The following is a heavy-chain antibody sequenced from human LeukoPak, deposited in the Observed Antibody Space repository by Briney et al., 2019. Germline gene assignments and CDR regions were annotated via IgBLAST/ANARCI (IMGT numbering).Heavy chain of an antibody. CDR2: ISGSGGST. Sequence: PGGSLRLSCAASGFTFSSYAMSWVRQAPGKGLEWVSAISGSGGSTYYADSVKGRFTISRDNSKNTLYLQMNSLRAEDTAVYYCARHTGGPYCSSTSCYFYWGQGTLVTVSS. D-gene: IGHD2-2*01. J-gene: IGHJ4*02. CDR1: GFTFSSYA. V-gene: IGHV3-23*01. CDR3: ARHTGGPYCSSTSCYFY.